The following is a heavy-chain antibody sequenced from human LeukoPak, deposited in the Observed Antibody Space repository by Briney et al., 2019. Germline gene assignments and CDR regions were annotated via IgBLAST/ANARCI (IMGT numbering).Heavy chain of an antibody. CDR1: GGSISSSSYY. V-gene: IGHV4-39*01. J-gene: IGHJ5*02. D-gene: IGHD2-8*01. CDR3: ARLGYCTNGVCRSLINWFDP. Sequence: SETLSLTCTVSGGSISSSSYYWGWIRQPPGKGLEWIGSIYYSGSTYYNPSLKSRVTISVDTSKNQFSLKLSSVTAADTAVYYCARLGYCTNGVCRSLINWFDPWGQGTLVTVSS. CDR2: IYYSGST.